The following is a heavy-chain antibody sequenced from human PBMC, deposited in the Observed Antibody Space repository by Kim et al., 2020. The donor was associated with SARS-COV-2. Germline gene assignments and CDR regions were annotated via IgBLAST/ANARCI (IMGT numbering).Heavy chain of an antibody. Sequence: AGNGNTKYSQKFQGRVTITRDTSASTAYMELSSLRSEDTAVYYCARGPSLWGQGTLVTVSS. CDR2: AGNGNT. J-gene: IGHJ4*02. V-gene: IGHV1-3*01. CDR3: ARGPSL.